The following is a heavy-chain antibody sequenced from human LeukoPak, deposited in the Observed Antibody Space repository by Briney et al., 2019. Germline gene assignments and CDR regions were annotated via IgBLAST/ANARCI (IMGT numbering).Heavy chain of an antibody. CDR1: GVSISSHY. Sequence: PSETLSLTCTVSGVSISSHYWSWVRQPPGKGLEWIGYIYYTGRTNYNPSLQTRLTISVDTSKNQFSLKLSSVTAADTAVYYCARSGWSFDSWGRGTLAPVS. CDR3: ARSGWSFDS. CDR2: IYYTGRT. V-gene: IGHV4-59*11. J-gene: IGHJ2*01.